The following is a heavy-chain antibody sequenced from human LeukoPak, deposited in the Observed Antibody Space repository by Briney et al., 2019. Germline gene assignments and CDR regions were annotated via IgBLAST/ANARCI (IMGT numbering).Heavy chain of an antibody. D-gene: IGHD6-13*01. J-gene: IGHJ4*02. V-gene: IGHV3-74*01. CDR2: TNSDGSST. CDR1: GFTFSSYW. Sequence: GGSLRLSCAASGFTFSSYWVHWVRQAPGKGLLWVSRTNSDGSSTSYADSVKGRSTISRDNAKNTLYLQMNSLRAEDTAVYYCARRIAAAAAPYYFDYWGQGTLVTVSS. CDR3: ARRIAAAAAPYYFDY.